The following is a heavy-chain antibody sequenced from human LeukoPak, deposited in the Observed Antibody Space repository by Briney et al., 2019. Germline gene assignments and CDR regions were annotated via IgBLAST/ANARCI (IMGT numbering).Heavy chain of an antibody. J-gene: IGHJ4*02. CDR3: AKDSDPRDNGDPDPDY. CDR1: GFTFSSNG. CDR2: IWYDGSNK. D-gene: IGHD4-17*01. V-gene: IGHV3-33*06. Sequence: GGSLRLSCAASGFTFSSNGMHWVRQAPGKGLEWVAVIWYDGSNKYYADSVKGRFTISRDNSKNTLYLQMNSLRAEDTAVYYCAKDSDPRDNGDPDPDYWGQGTLVTVSS.